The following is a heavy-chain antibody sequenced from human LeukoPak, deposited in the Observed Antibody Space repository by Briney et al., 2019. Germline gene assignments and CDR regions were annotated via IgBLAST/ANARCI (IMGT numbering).Heavy chain of an antibody. V-gene: IGHV3-23*01. CDR2: ITGSGSVT. D-gene: IGHD6-6*01. J-gene: IGHJ5*01. CDR3: AKNGIAALGDNWFDS. Sequence: GRSLRLSCAASGFTFDDYAMNWVRQSPGKGLEWVSRITGSGSVTNYADSVKGRFTISRDNSRNTLFLQLNSLRADDTALYFCAKNGIAALGDNWFDSWGRGTLVTVSS. CDR1: GFTFDDYA.